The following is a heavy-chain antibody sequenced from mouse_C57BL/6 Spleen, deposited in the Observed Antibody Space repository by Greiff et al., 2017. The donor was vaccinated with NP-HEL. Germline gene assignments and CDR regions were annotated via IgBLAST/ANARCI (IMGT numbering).Heavy chain of an antibody. J-gene: IGHJ1*03. Sequence: QVQLQQPGAELVRPGTSVKVSCKASGYAFTNYLIEWVKQRPGQGLEWIGVINPGSGGTNYNEKFKGKATLTADTSSSTAYMQLSSLTSEDSAVYFGAGYASGSPDWDFGGWGTGTTVTVSS. V-gene: IGHV1-54*01. D-gene: IGHD1-1*02. CDR1: GYAFTNYL. CDR2: INPGSGGT. CDR3: AGYASGSPDWDFGG.